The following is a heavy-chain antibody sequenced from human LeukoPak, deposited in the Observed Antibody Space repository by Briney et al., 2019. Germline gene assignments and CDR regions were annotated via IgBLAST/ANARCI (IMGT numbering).Heavy chain of an antibody. CDR3: ARAKLRNWFDP. J-gene: IGHJ5*02. D-gene: IGHD1-1*01. V-gene: IGHV4-59*01. CDR2: IHYSGST. Sequence: SETLSLTCTVSGGTISSYYWNWIRQPPGKGLEWIGYIHYSGSTKYNPSLKSRVTMSVDTSKNQFSLSLSSVTAADTAVYYCARAKLRNWFDPWGQGTLVTVSS. CDR1: GGTISSYY.